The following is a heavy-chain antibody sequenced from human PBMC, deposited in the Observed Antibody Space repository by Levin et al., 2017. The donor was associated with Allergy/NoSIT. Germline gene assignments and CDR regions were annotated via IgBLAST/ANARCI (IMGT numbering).Heavy chain of an antibody. J-gene: IGHJ4*02. CDR1: GFTFSSYS. Sequence: GESLKISCEASGFTFSSYSMNWVRQAPGKGLEWVSSISSSSSYIYYADSVKGRFTISRDNAKNSLYLQMNSLRAEDTAVYYCARVPRDSRGDPFLDYWGQGSLVTVSS. CDR3: ARVPRDSRGDPFLDY. CDR2: ISSSSSYI. V-gene: IGHV3-21*01. D-gene: IGHD6-19*01.